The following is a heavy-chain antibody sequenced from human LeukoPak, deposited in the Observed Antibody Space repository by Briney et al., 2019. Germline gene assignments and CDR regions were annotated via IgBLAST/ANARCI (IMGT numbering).Heavy chain of an antibody. D-gene: IGHD1-26*01. CDR2: ISYDGSNK. CDR1: GFTFSSYG. J-gene: IGHJ4*02. CDR3: AKASNSGSHPYYFDY. V-gene: IGHV3-30*18. Sequence: GRSLRLSCAASGFTFSSYGMHWVRQAPGKGLEWVAVISYDGSNKYYADSVKGRFTISRDNSKNTLYLQMNSLRAEDTAVYYCAKASNSGSHPYYFDYWGQGTLVTVSS.